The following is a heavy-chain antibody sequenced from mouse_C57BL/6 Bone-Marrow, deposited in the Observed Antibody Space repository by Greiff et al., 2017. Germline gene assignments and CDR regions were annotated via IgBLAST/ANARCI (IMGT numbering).Heavy chain of an antibody. CDR3: ARRGNWGGYAMDY. D-gene: IGHD4-1*01. Sequence: VTLPESGAELAKPGASVTLSCKASGYTFTSYWMHWLKQRPGQGLEWLGYINPSSGYTKYNQKFKDKATLTADKSSSTAYMQLSSLTYEDSAVYYCARRGNWGGYAMDYWGQGTSVTVSS. V-gene: IGHV1-7*01. J-gene: IGHJ4*01. CDR1: GYTFTSYW. CDR2: INPSSGYT.